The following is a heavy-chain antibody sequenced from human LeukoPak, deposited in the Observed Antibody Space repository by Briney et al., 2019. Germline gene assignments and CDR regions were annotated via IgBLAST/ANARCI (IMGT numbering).Heavy chain of an antibody. CDR1: GGSFSGYY. CDR3: ARVVVVPAALYYYYYGMDV. Sequence: SETLSLTCAVSGGSFSGYYWTWIRQPPGKGLEWIGEINHSGSANYNPSLMSRVTISLDTSKNHFSLNLSSVTAADTAVYYCARVVVVPAALYYYYYGMDVWGQGATVTVSS. V-gene: IGHV4-34*01. J-gene: IGHJ6*02. CDR2: INHSGSA. D-gene: IGHD2-2*01.